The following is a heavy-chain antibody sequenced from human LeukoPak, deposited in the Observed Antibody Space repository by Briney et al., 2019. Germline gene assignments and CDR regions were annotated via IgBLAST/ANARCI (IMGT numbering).Heavy chain of an antibody. CDR3: AKDHLAGGVQYFPH. J-gene: IGHJ1*01. Sequence: GGSLTLSCAASGFTFTSYAMSWVRQAPGEGLEGVLAISNTGVNTYYAHSVGGRFTIYRDNSKNTLYLQMKSLRAEHTAVYACAKDHLAGGVQYFPHWGQGTLVTVSS. D-gene: IGHD3-16*01. V-gene: IGHV3-23*01. CDR2: ISNTGVNT. CDR1: GFTFTSYA.